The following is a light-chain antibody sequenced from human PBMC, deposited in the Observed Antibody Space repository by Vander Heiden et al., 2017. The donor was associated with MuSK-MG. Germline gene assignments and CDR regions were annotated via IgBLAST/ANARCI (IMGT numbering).Light chain of an antibody. CDR3: NKTFIRQFT. V-gene: IGKV1-39*01. CDR2: AES. Sequence: DIQMTPSPSSLSASVADSVTITCRAGQSINNYLNWYQQKPGKAPKLRIKAESSLQSGVPSRLGGSGSGTDLTLTIRSLQPEDLATYYGNKTFIRQFTFGPGTKVDNK. CDR1: QSINNY. J-gene: IGKJ3*01.